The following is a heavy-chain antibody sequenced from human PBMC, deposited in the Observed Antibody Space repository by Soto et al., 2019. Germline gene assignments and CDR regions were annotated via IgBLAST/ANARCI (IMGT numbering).Heavy chain of an antibody. CDR1: GFAFTHVW. J-gene: IGHJ3*02. CDR2: IKRKIDGETT. V-gene: IGHV3-15*01. Sequence: EVQLLESGGDLAEPGGSLRLSCAASGFAFTHVWMTWVRQAPGRGLEWVGRIKRKIDGETTKYAAPVKGRFTISRDDSKNTLYLQINSLKTAASAVYYCAADRYCSSNTCPGAFDIWGQGTTV. CDR3: AADRYCSSNTCPGAFDI. D-gene: IGHD2-2*01.